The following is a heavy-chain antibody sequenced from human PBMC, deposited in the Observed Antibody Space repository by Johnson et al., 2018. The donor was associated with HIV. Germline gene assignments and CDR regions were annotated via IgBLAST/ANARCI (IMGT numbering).Heavy chain of an antibody. CDR3: AKGLLIAAAHDAVDI. CDR1: GLTFSNYG. V-gene: IGHV3-NL1*01. J-gene: IGHJ3*02. CDR2: IYSGDST. D-gene: IGHD6-13*01. Sequence: VQLVESGGGVVQPGGSLRLSCAASGLTFSNYGSHWVRQAPGKGLEWVSVIYSGDSTYYADSVKGRFTISRDNSKNTLYLQMNSLRADDTAVYYCAKGLLIAAAHDAVDIWGQGTMVTVSA.